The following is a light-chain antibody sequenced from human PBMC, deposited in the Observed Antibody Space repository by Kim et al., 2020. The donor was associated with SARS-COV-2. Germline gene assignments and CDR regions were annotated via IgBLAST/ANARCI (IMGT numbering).Light chain of an antibody. CDR2: DAS. V-gene: IGKV1-5*01. J-gene: IGKJ5*01. Sequence: ASVGDRVTITCRASQSIDRWLAWYQQKPGKAPKLLIYDASSVESGVPSRFSGSGSGTEFTLTISSLQPDDFATYYCQHHNSYPITFGQGKRLEIK. CDR3: QHHNSYPIT. CDR1: QSIDRW.